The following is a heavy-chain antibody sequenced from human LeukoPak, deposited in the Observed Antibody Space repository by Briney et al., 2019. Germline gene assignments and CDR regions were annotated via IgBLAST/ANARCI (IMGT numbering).Heavy chain of an antibody. J-gene: IGHJ3*02. CDR1: GGSISSGGYY. D-gene: IGHD3-3*01. Sequence: SQTLSLTCTVSGGSISSGGYYWSWIRQHPGKGLEWIGYIYYSGSTYYNPSLKSRVTISVDTSKNQFSLKLSSVTAADTAVYYCARESPDYWRAFDIWGQGTMVTVSS. CDR3: ARESPDYWRAFDI. CDR2: IYYSGST. V-gene: IGHV4-31*03.